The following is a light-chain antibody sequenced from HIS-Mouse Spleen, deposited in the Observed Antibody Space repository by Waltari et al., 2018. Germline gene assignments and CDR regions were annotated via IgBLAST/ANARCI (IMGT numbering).Light chain of an antibody. Sequence: DIQMTQSPSSLSASVGDRVTITCRASQSISSYLNWYQQKPGKAPKLLIYAASSLQSGVPSRFSGSGSGTDFTLTFSSLQPEDFATYYGQQSYSTPGTFGQGTKVEIK. V-gene: IGKV1-39*01. CDR1: QSISSY. CDR3: QQSYSTPGT. J-gene: IGKJ1*01. CDR2: AAS.